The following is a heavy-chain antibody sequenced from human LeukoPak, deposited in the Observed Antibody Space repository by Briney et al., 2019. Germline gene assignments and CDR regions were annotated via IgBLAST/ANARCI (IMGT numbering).Heavy chain of an antibody. CDR1: GYTFTAYY. J-gene: IGHJ3*02. CDR3: ARIDDYGDYAFDI. D-gene: IGHD4-17*01. Sequence: ASVKVSCKASGYTFTAYYMHWVRQAPGQGLEWMGWINPNSGGTNSAQKFQGRVTMTRDTSIGTAYMELSSLRSEDTAVYYCARIDDYGDYAFDIWGQGTMVTVSS. CDR2: INPNSGGT. V-gene: IGHV1-2*02.